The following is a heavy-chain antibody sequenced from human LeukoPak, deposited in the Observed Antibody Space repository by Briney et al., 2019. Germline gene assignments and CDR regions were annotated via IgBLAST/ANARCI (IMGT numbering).Heavy chain of an antibody. CDR3: ARDPYYYDSSGCFDY. Sequence: PGGSLRLSCAASGFTFSSYEMNWVRQAPGKGLEWVSYISSSGSTIYYADSVKGRFTISRDNAKNSLYLQMNSLTAEDTAVYYCARDPYYYDSSGCFDYWGQGTLVTVSS. CDR2: ISSSGSTI. J-gene: IGHJ4*02. V-gene: IGHV3-48*03. D-gene: IGHD3-22*01. CDR1: GFTFSSYE.